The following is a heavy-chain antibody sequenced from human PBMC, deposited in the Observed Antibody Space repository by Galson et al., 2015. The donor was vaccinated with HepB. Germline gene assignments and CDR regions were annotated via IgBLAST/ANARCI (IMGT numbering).Heavy chain of an antibody. CDR3: ARVVGSYPVYYYYMDV. J-gene: IGHJ6*03. Sequence: SLRLSCAASGFTFSSYSMNWVRQAPGKGLEWVSYISSSSSTIYYADSVKGRFTISRDNAKNSLYLQMNSLRAEDTAVYYCARVVGSYPVYYYYMDVWGKGTTVTVSS. CDR1: GFTFSSYS. CDR2: ISSSSSTI. V-gene: IGHV3-48*01. D-gene: IGHD3-10*01.